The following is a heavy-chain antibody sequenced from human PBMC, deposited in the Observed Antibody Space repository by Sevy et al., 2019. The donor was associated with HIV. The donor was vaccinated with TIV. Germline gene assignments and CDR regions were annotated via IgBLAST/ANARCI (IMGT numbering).Heavy chain of an antibody. CDR2: FCPGDSDI. CDR1: GYSFTSYC. Sequence: GESLKISCKISGYSFTSYCIGWVRQMTGEGLEWVGIFCPGDSDISYSPSFQGQVTISADKSISTVYLQWRSLKASDTAMYYCTRQGPSDGMDVWGRGTTVTVSS. V-gene: IGHV5-51*01. J-gene: IGHJ6*02. CDR3: TRQGPSDGMDV.